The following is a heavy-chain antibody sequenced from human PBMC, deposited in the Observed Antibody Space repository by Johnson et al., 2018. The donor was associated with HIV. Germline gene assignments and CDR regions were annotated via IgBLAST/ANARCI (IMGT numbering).Heavy chain of an antibody. Sequence: VQVVESGGGVVQPGGSLRLSCAASGFTFSSYGMHWVRQAPGKGLEWVTFIQYDGSNKYYADSVKGRFTISRDNSKNTLYLQMNSLRAEDTAIYYCAKDLNVGELFFPTHDAFDIWGQGITVTVSS. V-gene: IGHV3-30*02. D-gene: IGHD3-10*01. CDR3: AKDLNVGELFFPTHDAFDI. CDR1: GFTFSSYG. J-gene: IGHJ3*02. CDR2: IQYDGSNK.